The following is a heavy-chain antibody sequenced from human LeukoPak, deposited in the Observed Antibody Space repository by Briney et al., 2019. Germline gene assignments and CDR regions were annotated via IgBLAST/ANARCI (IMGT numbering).Heavy chain of an antibody. J-gene: IGHJ4*02. V-gene: IGHV1-8*01. CDR3: ARVYDFWSGYPHFDY. CDR2: MNPNSGNT. D-gene: IGHD3-3*01. Sequence: ASVKVSCKASGYTFTSYDINWVRQATGQGLEWMGWMNPNSGNTGYAQKFQGRVTMTRNTSVSTAYMELSSLRSEDTAVYYCARVYDFWSGYPHFDYWGQGTLVTVSS. CDR1: GYTFTSYD.